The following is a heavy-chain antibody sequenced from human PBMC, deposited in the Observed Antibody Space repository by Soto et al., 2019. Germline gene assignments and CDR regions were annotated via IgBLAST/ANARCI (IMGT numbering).Heavy chain of an antibody. CDR3: ARVKATLYRHYYFDY. CDR2: IFYTGST. D-gene: IGHD5-12*01. V-gene: IGHV4-30-4*01. Sequence: SETLSLTCSVSGGAINSGDYFWICIRQPPWNGLEWIGSIFYTGSTYYSPSLKSRASMSMDTFKNLFSLRLRSPTAADTAVYFCARVKATLYRHYYFDYWGQGTPVTVSS. J-gene: IGHJ4*02. CDR1: GGAINSGDYF.